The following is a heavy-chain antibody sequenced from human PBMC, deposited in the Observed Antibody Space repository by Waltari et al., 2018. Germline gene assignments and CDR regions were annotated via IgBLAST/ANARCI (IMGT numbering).Heavy chain of an antibody. CDR3: TNFMSG. Sequence: EVHLVESGGGLVQPGGSLKLSCAASGFTFSDFTMYWVRQASGKGLEWVGHIRSKANNYATGNAASVKGRITVSRDDSKNTAYLQMNSLRTEDTAIYYCTNFMSGWGQGTTVTVSS. CDR2: IRSKANNYAT. V-gene: IGHV3-73*02. CDR1: GFTFSDFT. D-gene: IGHD3-10*01. J-gene: IGHJ6*02.